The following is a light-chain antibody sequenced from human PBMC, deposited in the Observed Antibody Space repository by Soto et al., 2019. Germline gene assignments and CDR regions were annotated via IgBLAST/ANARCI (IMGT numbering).Light chain of an antibody. CDR2: GAS. CDR1: QSVSSSY. CDR3: QQYGSSSLFT. Sequence: EIVLTQSPGTLSLSPGERATLSCRASQSVSSSYLAWYQQKPGQAPRLLIYGASSRATGIPDRFSGSGSGPDFTLTISRLEPEDFAVYYCQQYGSSSLFTFGPGTKVDIK. J-gene: IGKJ3*01. V-gene: IGKV3-20*01.